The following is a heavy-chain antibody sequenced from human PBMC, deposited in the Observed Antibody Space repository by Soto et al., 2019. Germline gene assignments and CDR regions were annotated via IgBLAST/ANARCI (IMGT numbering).Heavy chain of an antibody. V-gene: IGHV2-5*02. Sequence: QITLKESGPTLVKPTQTLTLTCTFSGFSLSTRGVAVGWFRQPPGKALEWLALIYWDEDKWYSPSLKSSLTITDDTSNNQVVLTMTNMDPVATATYYSAHRPRGYAYYFDYWGQGTLVTVSS. D-gene: IGHD5-12*01. J-gene: IGHJ4*02. CDR2: IYWDEDK. CDR3: AHRPRGYAYYFDY. CDR1: GFSLSTRGVA.